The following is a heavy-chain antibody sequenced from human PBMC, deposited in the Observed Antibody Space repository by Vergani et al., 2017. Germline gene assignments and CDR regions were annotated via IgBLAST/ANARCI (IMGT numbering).Heavy chain of an antibody. V-gene: IGHV3-9*02. Sequence: EVQLVESGGGLVLPGRSLRLSCVASGFTSAGYAMHWVRQAPGKGLEWVSGISWNSNSIGYGDSVKGRFTISRDNAKNSLYLQMNSLRAEDTALYYCAKDLGTSSGGGWFDPWGQGTLVTVSS. CDR3: AKDLGTSSGGGWFDP. D-gene: IGHD6-6*01. CDR1: GFTSAGYA. CDR2: ISWNSNSI. J-gene: IGHJ5*02.